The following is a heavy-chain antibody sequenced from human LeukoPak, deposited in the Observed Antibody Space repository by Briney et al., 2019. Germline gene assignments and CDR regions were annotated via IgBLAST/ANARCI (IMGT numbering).Heavy chain of an antibody. D-gene: IGHD6-13*01. V-gene: IGHV3-7*01. Sequence: PGGSLRLSCAASAFTFSDYWMSWVRQAPGKGLEWVANIKEDGGEINYVDSVKGRFTISRDNAKNSLYLQMNSLRAEDTAVYYCARDYGFDSSSWYGFDYWGQGTLVTVSS. CDR1: AFTFSDYW. J-gene: IGHJ4*02. CDR2: IKEDGGEI. CDR3: ARDYGFDSSSWYGFDY.